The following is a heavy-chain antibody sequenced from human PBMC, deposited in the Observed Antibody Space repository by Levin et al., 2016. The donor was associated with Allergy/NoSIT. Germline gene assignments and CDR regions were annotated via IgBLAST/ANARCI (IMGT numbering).Heavy chain of an antibody. Sequence: GESLKISCAASGFDFKNAWMSWVRQAPGRGLEWVSCLSNTSGHIYYADSVKGRFTISRDNSKNTLHLQMDSLRAEDTAVYYCVSFRYGPIERFFDYWGRGTLVTVSS. CDR3: VSFRYGPIERFFDY. J-gene: IGHJ4*02. CDR1: GFDFKNAW. D-gene: IGHD4-17*01. CDR2: LSNTSGHI. V-gene: IGHV3-21*04.